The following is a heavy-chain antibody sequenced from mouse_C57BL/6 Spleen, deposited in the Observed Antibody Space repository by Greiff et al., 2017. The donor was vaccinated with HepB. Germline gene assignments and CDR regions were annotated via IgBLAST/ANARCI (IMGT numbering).Heavy chain of an antibody. CDR1: GYTFTSYG. V-gene: IGHV1-81*01. J-gene: IGHJ4*01. D-gene: IGHD4-1*01. CDR3: AGWGTGTGAMDY. CDR2: IYPRSGNT. Sequence: QVQLKQSGAELARPGASVKLSCKASGYTFTSYGISWVKQRTGQGLEWIGEIYPRSGNTYYNEKFKGKATLTADKSSSTAYIELRSLTSEDSAVYFCAGWGTGTGAMDYWGQGTSVTVSS.